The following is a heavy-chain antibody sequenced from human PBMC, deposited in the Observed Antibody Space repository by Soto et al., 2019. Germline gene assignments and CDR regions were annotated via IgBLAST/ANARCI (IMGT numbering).Heavy chain of an antibody. V-gene: IGHV3-30*18. Sequence: QVQLVESGGGVVQPGRSLRLSCAASGFTFSSYGMHWVRQAPGKGLEWGAVISYDGSNKYYADSVKGRFTISRDKSKNTLYLQMTSLRAEDTAVYYCAKDLRPKKTTVTTVEYFQHWGQGSLVTVSS. CDR3: AKDLRPKKTTVTTVEYFQH. D-gene: IGHD4-4*01. J-gene: IGHJ1*01. CDR1: GFTFSSYG. CDR2: ISYDGSNK.